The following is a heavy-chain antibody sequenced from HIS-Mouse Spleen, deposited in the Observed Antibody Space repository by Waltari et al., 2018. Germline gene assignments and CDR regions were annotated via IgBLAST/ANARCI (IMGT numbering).Heavy chain of an antibody. D-gene: IGHD6-13*01. CDR2: IHYSGRP. Sequence: QLQLQESGPGLVKPSETLSLTCTVSGGSISSSSYYWGWIRQPPGKGLEWIGSIHYSGRPYYNPARKSRVTISVDTAKNQFSLKLSSVTAADTAVYYCAREIPYSSSWYDWYFDLWGCGTLVTVSS. V-gene: IGHV4-39*07. CDR3: AREIPYSSSWYDWYFDL. J-gene: IGHJ2*01. CDR1: GGSISSSSYY.